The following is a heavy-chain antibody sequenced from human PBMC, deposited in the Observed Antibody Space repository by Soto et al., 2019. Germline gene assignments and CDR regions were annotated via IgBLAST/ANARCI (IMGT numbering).Heavy chain of an antibody. V-gene: IGHV3-74*01. CDR2: INSDGSST. CDR3: ASDYDFWRGYLY. D-gene: IGHD3-3*01. Sequence: GGSLRLSCAASGFTFSSYWMHWVRQAPGKGLVWVSRINSDGSSTSYADSVKGRFTISRDNAKNTLYLQMNSLRAEDTAVYYCASDYDFWRGYLYWGQGTLVTVSS. CDR1: GFTFSSYW. J-gene: IGHJ4*02.